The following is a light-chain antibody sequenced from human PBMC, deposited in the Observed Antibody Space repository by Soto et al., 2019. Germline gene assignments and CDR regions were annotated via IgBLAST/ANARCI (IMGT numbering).Light chain of an antibody. Sequence: DIQMTQSPSSLSASVGDRVTITCRASQSISSYLNWYQQKPGKAPKLLIYAASSLQSGVPSRFSGSSAGGDFTIPTSSIQHADVVTSYCRQSYGTAWTFGPGTKVDIK. CDR3: RQSYGTAWT. CDR1: QSISSY. CDR2: AAS. V-gene: IGKV1-39*01. J-gene: IGKJ1*01.